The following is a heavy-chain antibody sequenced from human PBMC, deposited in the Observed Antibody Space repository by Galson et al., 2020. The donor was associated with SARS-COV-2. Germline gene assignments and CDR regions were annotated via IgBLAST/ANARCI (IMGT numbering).Heavy chain of an antibody. CDR2: IYSEGSST. J-gene: IGHJ4*02. V-gene: IGHV3-74*01. Sequence: KGLVWVSRIYSEGSSTSYADSVKGRFTISGDNAKNTLYLQMNSLRAEDTAVYYCARGDMGNDYFDYWGQGTLVTVST. CDR3: ARGDMGNDYFDY. D-gene: IGHD7-27*01.